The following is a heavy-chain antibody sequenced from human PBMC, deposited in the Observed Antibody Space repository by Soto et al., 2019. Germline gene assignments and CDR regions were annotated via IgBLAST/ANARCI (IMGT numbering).Heavy chain of an antibody. Sequence: QVQLVESGGGVVQPGTSLRLSCAASGFTFSTSGMHWVRQAPGKGLEWVAMISHDGGVTYYTDSVQGRFTISRDTPKNTLYLQMNSLRDEDTAIYYCAKDWGSSGWYNWSDPWGQGTRVTVAS. V-gene: IGHV3-30*18. J-gene: IGHJ5*02. CDR2: ISHDGGVT. CDR3: AKDWGSSGWYNWSDP. D-gene: IGHD6-13*01. CDR1: GFTFSTSG.